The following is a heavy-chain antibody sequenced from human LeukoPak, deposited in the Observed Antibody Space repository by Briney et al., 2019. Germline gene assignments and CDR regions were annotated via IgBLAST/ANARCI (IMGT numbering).Heavy chain of an antibody. V-gene: IGHV4-59*12. CDR1: GGSISSYY. D-gene: IGHD3-10*01. CDR2: IFYSGST. CDR3: AKSNGYGLVDI. Sequence: SETLSLTCTVSGGSISSYYWSWIRQPPGKGLEWIGNIFYSGSTYYSPSLKSRVTISLDTSRNRFSLKLNSVTAADTAVYYCAKSNGYGLVDIWGQGTMVTVSS. J-gene: IGHJ3*02.